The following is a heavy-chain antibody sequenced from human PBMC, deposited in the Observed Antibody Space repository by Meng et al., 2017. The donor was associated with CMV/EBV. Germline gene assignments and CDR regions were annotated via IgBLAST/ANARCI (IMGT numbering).Heavy chain of an antibody. D-gene: IGHD2-15*01. CDR3: ARDKGYCSGGSCYLDAFDI. V-gene: IGHV3-21*01. CDR2: ISSSSYI. Sequence: GESLKISCAASGFTFSSYSMNWVRQAPGKGLEWVSSISSSSYIYYADSVKGRFTISRDNAKNSLYLQMNSLRAEDTAVYYCARDKGYCSGGSCYLDAFDIWGQGKMVTVSS. CDR1: GFTFSSYS. J-gene: IGHJ3*02.